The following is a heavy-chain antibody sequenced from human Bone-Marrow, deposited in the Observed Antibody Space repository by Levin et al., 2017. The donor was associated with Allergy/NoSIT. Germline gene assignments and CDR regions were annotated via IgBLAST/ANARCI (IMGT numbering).Heavy chain of an antibody. CDR2: VYRGGAT. Sequence: QTGESLKISCAASGLMVSDHYMTWVRQAPGKGLEWVALVYRGGATYYADVVKGRFTISRDNSKNTMGLQMKDLRPEDTAVYYCARTIYDVLTTYMDVWGEGTAVTVSS. D-gene: IGHD3-9*01. CDR1: GLMVSDHY. J-gene: IGHJ6*03. V-gene: IGHV3-66*02. CDR3: ARTIYDVLTTYMDV.